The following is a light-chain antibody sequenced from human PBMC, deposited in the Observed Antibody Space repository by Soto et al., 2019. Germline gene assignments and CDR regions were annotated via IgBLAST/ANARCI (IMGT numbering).Light chain of an antibody. Sequence: QSALTQPASVSGSPGQSITISCTGTSSDVGGYNYVSWYQQHPGKAPKLMIYDVSNRPSGVSNRFSGSKSGNTASLPISGLQAEDEAVYYCSSYTSSSTLYVFGTGTKVTVL. V-gene: IGLV2-14*01. CDR2: DVS. CDR3: SSYTSSSTLYV. CDR1: SSDVGGYNY. J-gene: IGLJ1*01.